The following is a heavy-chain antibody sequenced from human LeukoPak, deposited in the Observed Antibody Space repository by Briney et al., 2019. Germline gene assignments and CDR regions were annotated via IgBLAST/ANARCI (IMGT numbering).Heavy chain of an antibody. CDR3: ATDGGKHYDFWSGKELPY. Sequence: GASVKVSCKASGYTFTGYYMHWVRQAPGQGLEWMGWINPNSGGTNYAQKFQGRVTMTRDTSISTAYMELSSLRSEDTAVYYCATDGGKHYDFWSGKELPYWGQGTLVTVSS. CDR1: GYTFTGYY. J-gene: IGHJ4*02. CDR2: INPNSGGT. V-gene: IGHV1-2*02. D-gene: IGHD3-3*01.